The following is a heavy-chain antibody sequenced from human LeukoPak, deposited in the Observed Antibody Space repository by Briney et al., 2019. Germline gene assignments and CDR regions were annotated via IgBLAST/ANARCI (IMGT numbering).Heavy chain of an antibody. CDR1: GFTVSSNY. D-gene: IGHD3-22*01. J-gene: IGHJ4*02. CDR2: IYSGGST. V-gene: IGHV3-66*01. Sequence: PGGSLRLSCAASGFTVSSNYMSWVRQAPGKGLEWVSVIYSGGSTYYADSVTGGLTISSDNSKNTLYLQMNSLRADDTAGYYCVGFDSSGYYRSYYFEDWGQGTLVTVCS. CDR3: VGFDSSGYYRSYYFED.